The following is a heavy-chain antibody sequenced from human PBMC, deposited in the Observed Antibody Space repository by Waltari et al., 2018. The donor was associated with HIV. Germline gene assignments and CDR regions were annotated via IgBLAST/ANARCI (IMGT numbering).Heavy chain of an antibody. CDR2: ITGSSSAT. V-gene: IGHV3-23*01. CDR1: GFIFNYYA. CDR3: AKAVEGSPFYFGSSCLYC. D-gene: IGHD3-22*01. J-gene: IGHJ4*02. Sequence: EVQLLESGCGLVQPGASLRLSCAASGFIFNYYAMNSVRLVPGNGLECVTTITGSSSATYYAYYLNGRFTISRDNSNSTLYLQMNNLRATNTATYFRAKAVEGSPFYFGSSCLYCWGQGSLVTVAS.